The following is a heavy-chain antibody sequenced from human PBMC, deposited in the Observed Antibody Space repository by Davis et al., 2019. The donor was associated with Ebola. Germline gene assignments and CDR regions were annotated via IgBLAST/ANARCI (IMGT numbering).Heavy chain of an antibody. CDR3: AREGSGWPLAGHYFDY. D-gene: IGHD6-19*01. Sequence: HSQTLSLTCAISGDSVSSNSAAWNWIRQSPSRGLEWLGRTYYRSKWYNDYAVSVKSRITINPDTSKNQFSLQLNSVTPEDTAVYYCAREGSGWPLAGHYFDYWGQGTLVTVSS. CDR1: GDSVSSNSAA. V-gene: IGHV6-1*01. CDR2: TYYRSKWYN. J-gene: IGHJ4*02.